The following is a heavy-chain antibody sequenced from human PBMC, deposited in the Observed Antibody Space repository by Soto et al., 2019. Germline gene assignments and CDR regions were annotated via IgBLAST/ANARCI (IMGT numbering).Heavy chain of an antibody. CDR3: ARDNIAVAGTIDY. V-gene: IGHV1-8*01. Sequence: ASVKVSCKASGYTFTSYDINWVRQATGQGLEWMGWMNPNSGNTGYAQKIQGRVTMTRNTSISTAYMELSSLRSDDTAVYYCARDNIAVAGTIDYWGQGTLVTVSS. D-gene: IGHD6-19*01. J-gene: IGHJ4*02. CDR2: MNPNSGNT. CDR1: GYTFTSYD.